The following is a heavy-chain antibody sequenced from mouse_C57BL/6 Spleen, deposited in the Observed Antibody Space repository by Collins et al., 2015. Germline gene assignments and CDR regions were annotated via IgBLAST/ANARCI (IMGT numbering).Heavy chain of an antibody. J-gene: IGHJ4*01. CDR3: ARYITTASYAMDY. D-gene: IGHD1-2*01. V-gene: IGHV1-54*01. Sequence: QVQLQQSGAELVRPGTSVKVSCKASGYAFTNYLIEWVKQRPGQGLEWIGVINPGSGGTNYNEKFKGKATLTADKSSSTAYMQLSSLTSDDSAVYFCARYITTASYAMDYWGQGTSVTVSS. CDR1: GYAFTNYL. CDR2: INPGSGGT.